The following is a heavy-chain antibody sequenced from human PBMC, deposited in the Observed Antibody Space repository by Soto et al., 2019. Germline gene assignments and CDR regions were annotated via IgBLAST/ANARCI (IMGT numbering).Heavy chain of an antibody. CDR2: TIPLLNVA. Sequence: QVQLVQSGAEVKKPGSSVKVSCKASGGTFSTSTFTWVRQAPGRGLEWMGRTIPLLNVADYAQDFQGRLTITADKSTSTTYMELTSLTSKDTAVYYCARDSPIGSTFSGYDAIDSWGQGTLVTVSS. J-gene: IGHJ4*02. CDR1: GGTFSTST. CDR3: ARDSPIGSTFSGYDAIDS. D-gene: IGHD5-12*01. V-gene: IGHV1-69*08.